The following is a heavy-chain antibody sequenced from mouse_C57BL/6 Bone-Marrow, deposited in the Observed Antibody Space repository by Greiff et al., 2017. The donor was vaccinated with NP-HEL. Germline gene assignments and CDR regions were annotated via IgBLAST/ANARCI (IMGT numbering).Heavy chain of an antibody. Sequence: VQLQQPGAELVKPGASVKVSCKASGYTFTSYWMHWVKQRPGQGLEWIGRIHPSDSDTNYNQQFKGKATLTVDKSSSTAYMQLSSLTSEDSAVYYCAIDGGCDGGGAMDYWGQGTSVTVSS. CDR3: AIDGGCDGGGAMDY. D-gene: IGHD1-1*02. CDR1: GYTFTSYW. J-gene: IGHJ4*01. V-gene: IGHV1-74*01. CDR2: IHPSDSDT.